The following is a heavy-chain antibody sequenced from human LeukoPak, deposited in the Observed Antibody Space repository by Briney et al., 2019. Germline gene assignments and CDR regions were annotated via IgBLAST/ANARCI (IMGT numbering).Heavy chain of an antibody. CDR1: GFTFSNAW. CDR2: IKSKTDGGTT. Sequence: GGSLRLSCAASGFTFSNAWMSWVRQAPGKGLEWVGRIKSKTDGGTTDYAAPVKGRFTISRDDSKNTLYLQMNSLKTEDTAVYYCTTDDYGDYVDFDYWGQGTLVTVSS. J-gene: IGHJ4*02. CDR3: TTDDYGDYVDFDY. V-gene: IGHV3-15*01. D-gene: IGHD4-17*01.